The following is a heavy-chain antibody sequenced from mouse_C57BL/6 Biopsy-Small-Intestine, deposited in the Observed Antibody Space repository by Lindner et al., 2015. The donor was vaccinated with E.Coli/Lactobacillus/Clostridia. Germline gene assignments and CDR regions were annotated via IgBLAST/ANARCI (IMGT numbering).Heavy chain of an antibody. Sequence: VQLQESGGGLVKPGGPLKLSCGASGFTFSDYGMHWVRQAPEKGLEWVAYISSDSSTIYYADTVKGRFSISRDNAKNTLFLRMTSLRSEDTAMYYCARPRFYAMDYWGQGTSVTVSS. CDR1: GFTFSDYG. V-gene: IGHV5-17*01. J-gene: IGHJ4*01. CDR3: ARPRFYAMDY. CDR2: ISSDSSTI.